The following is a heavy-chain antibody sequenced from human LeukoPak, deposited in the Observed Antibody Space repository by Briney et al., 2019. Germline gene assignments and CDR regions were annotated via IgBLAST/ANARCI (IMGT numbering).Heavy chain of an antibody. D-gene: IGHD6-19*01. J-gene: IGHJ6*02. CDR2: ISGSGGST. CDR3: AKNANIEQWPYYYYYGMDV. CDR1: GFTFSSYA. V-gene: IGHV3-23*01. Sequence: GGSLRLSCAASGFTFSSYAMSWVRQAPGKGLEWVSAISGSGGSTYYADSVKGRFTISRDNSKNTLYLQMNSLRAEDTAVYYCAKNANIEQWPYYYYYGMDVWGQGTTVTVSS.